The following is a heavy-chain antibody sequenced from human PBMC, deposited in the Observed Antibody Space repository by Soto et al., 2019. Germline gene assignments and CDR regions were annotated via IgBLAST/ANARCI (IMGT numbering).Heavy chain of an antibody. CDR2: IIPVFETA. Sequence: GAARRVSCECSGGSIRRQGISWVRQAPGQGLEWMGGIIPVFETANYAQKFQGRLTLTADESTNTVYMDLSSLTSEDSAVYYCARDPAPTVTTLGHGLDVWGLGTTVTVSS. CDR3: ARDPAPTVTTLGHGLDV. D-gene: IGHD4-17*01. J-gene: IGHJ6*02. CDR1: GGSIRRQG. V-gene: IGHV1-69*13.